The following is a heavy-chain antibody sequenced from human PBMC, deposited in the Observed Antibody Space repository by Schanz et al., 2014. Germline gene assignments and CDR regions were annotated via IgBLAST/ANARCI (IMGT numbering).Heavy chain of an antibody. V-gene: IGHV3-23*01. CDR1: GFTFRNYA. CDR3: ASSSYRLLSYYYAMDV. Sequence: VQLLESGGGLVQPGGSLKLSCSASGFTFRNYALSWVRQAPGKGLAWVSAISGSGGGTDYADSVKGRFTISRDNSKNTLYLQMNSLRAEDTAVYYCASSSYRLLSYYYAMDVWGQGTTVTVSS. CDR2: ISGSGGGT. D-gene: IGHD1-26*01. J-gene: IGHJ6*02.